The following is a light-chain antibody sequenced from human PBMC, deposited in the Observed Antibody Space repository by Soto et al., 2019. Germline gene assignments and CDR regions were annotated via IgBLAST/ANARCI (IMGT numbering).Light chain of an antibody. CDR2: AAS. Sequence: DLQMTQSPSSLSASVGDRVTITCRAGESIARHLNWYQQRPGKAPKLLIYAASTLQNGVPSRFRGGGSGTDFTLTISNLQPEDFATYYRQQTYSTLSITFGQGTRLEIK. CDR1: ESIARH. V-gene: IGKV1-39*01. CDR3: QQTYSTLSIT. J-gene: IGKJ5*01.